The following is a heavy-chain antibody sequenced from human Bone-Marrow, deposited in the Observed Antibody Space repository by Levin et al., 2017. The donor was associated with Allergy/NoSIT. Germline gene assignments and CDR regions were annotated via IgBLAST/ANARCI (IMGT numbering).Heavy chain of an antibody. D-gene: IGHD4-17*01. CDR3: TRDCTVTTQKPNYYYYYGMDV. Sequence: QSGGSLRLSCTASGFTFGDYAMSWFRQAPGKGLEWVGFIRSKAYGGTTEYAASVKGRFTISRDDSKSIAYLQMNSLKTEDTAVYYCTRDCTVTTQKPNYYYYYGMDVWGQGTTVTVSS. J-gene: IGHJ6*02. CDR2: IRSKAYGGTT. CDR1: GFTFGDYA. V-gene: IGHV3-49*03.